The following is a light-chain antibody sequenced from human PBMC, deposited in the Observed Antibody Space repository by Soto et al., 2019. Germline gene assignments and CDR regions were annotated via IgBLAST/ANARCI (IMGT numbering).Light chain of an antibody. CDR3: AAWDDSLSGFVV. J-gene: IGLJ2*01. CDR2: RNN. V-gene: IGLV1-47*01. CDR1: SSNIGRNY. Sequence: QSVLTQPPSASGPPGQRVTISCSGSSSNIGRNYVYWYQQLPGMAPKLLIYRNNQRPSGVPDRFSGSKSGASASLAISGLRSEDEADYCCAAWDDSLSGFVVFGGGTKLTVL.